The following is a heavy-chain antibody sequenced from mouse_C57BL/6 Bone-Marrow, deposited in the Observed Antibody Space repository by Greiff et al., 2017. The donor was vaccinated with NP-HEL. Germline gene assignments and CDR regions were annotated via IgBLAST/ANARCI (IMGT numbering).Heavy chain of an antibody. CDR1: GYTFTSYW. Sequence: QVQLQQPGAELVKPGASVKLSCKASGYTFTSYWMQWVKQRPGQGLEWIGEIDPSDSYTNYNQKFKGKATLTVDTSSSTAYMHLSSLTSEDAAVYYCARWRFADGGQGTRVTVSA. V-gene: IGHV1-50*01. CDR3: ARWRFAD. J-gene: IGHJ3*01. CDR2: IDPSDSYT.